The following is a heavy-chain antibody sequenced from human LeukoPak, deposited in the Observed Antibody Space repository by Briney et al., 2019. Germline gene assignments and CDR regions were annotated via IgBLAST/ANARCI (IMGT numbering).Heavy chain of an antibody. Sequence: SVKVSCKASGYTFSGTGWYLYWLRQAPGQGLECMGWIYPYTGATHYAQKFQGRVAMTRDTTISTAYMELSRLRPDDTAVYYCARDGPAQMVDFDYWGQGTLVTVSS. D-gene: IGHD3-10*01. J-gene: IGHJ4*02. V-gene: IGHV1-2*02. CDR3: ARDGPAQMVDFDY. CDR2: IYPYTGAT. CDR1: GYTFSGTGWY.